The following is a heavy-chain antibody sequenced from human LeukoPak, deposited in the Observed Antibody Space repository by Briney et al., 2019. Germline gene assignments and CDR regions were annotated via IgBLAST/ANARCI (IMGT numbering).Heavy chain of an antibody. CDR1: GGSISRDY. D-gene: IGHD3-3*01. V-gene: IGHV4-4*07. CDR3: VGEVGLLECLGGT. J-gene: IGHJ5*02. CDR2: IHTSGST. Sequence: PSETLSLTCTVSGGSISRDYWSWVRQPAGKGLEWIGRIHTSGSTNYNPSLKSRVTISADRSKNQFSLNLNSVTAADTAVYYCVGEVGLLECLGGTWGQGTLVTVSS.